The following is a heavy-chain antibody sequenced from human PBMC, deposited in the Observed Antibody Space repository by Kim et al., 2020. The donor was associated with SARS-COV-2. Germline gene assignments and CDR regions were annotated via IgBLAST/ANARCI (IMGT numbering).Heavy chain of an antibody. CDR3: ARMLHNYAFDY. J-gene: IGHJ4*02. V-gene: IGHV3-7*03. D-gene: IGHD4-4*01. Sequence: EKYYVDSVKGRFSISSDNAKSSLYLQMNSLRVEDMAVYYCARMLHNYAFDYWGQGTLVTVSS. CDR2: EK.